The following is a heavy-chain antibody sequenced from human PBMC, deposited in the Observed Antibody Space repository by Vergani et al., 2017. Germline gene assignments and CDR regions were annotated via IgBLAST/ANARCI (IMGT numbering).Heavy chain of an antibody. V-gene: IGHV3-21*01. CDR1: GFTFSSYS. D-gene: IGHD2-15*01. J-gene: IGHJ4*02. Sequence: EVQLVESGGGLVKPGGSLRLSCAASGFTFSSYSMNWVRQAPGKGLEWVSSISSSSSYIYYADSVKGRFTMSRDNAKNSLYLQMNSLRAEDTAVYYCARSPVRGAATPLYFDYWGQGTLVTVSS. CDR3: ARSPVRGAATPLYFDY. CDR2: ISSSSSYI.